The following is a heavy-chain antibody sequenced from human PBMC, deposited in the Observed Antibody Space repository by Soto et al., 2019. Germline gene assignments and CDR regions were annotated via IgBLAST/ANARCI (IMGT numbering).Heavy chain of an antibody. Sequence: SETLSLTCTVSGGSISSSSYYWGWIRQPPGKGLEWIGSIYHSGSTYYNPSLKSRVTISVDRSKNQFSLKLSSVTAADTAVYYCARARGYSGYVTDYWGQGTLVTVSS. D-gene: IGHD5-12*01. CDR1: GGSISSSSYY. V-gene: IGHV4-39*07. CDR2: IYHSGST. CDR3: ARARGYSGYVTDY. J-gene: IGHJ4*02.